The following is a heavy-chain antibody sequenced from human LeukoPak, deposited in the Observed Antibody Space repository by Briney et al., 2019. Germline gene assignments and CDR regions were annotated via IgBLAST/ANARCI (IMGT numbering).Heavy chain of an antibody. D-gene: IGHD6-19*01. V-gene: IGHV3-74*01. CDR1: GFTFSSYW. J-gene: IGHJ4*02. Sequence: GGPLRLSCAASGFTFSSYWMHWVRQAPGKGLVWVSRINSDGSSTSYADSVKGRFTISRDNAKNTLYLQMNSLRAEDTAVYYCAKDVSSGFPSYWGQGTLVTVSS. CDR3: AKDVSSGFPSY. CDR2: INSDGSST.